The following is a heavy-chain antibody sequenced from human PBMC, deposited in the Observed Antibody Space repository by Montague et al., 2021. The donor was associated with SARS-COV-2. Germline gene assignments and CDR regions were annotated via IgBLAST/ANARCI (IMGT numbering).Heavy chain of an antibody. J-gene: IGHJ6*02. CDR2: IYYSGST. CDR3: ARAGSGSHSFYYYYGMDV. CDR1: GGSISSYY. D-gene: IGHD3-10*01. V-gene: IGHV4-59*08. Sequence: SQTLSLTCTVSGGSISSYYWSWIRQPPGKGLEWIGYIYYSGSTNYNPSLRSRVTISVDTSKNQFSLKLSSVTAADTAVYYCARAGSGSHSFYYYYGMDVWGQGTTVTVSS.